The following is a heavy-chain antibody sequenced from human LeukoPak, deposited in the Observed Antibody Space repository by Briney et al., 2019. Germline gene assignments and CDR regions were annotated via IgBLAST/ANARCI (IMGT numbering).Heavy chain of an antibody. D-gene: IGHD4-17*01. CDR2: INPNSGGT. Sequence: ASVKVSCKASGHTFTGYYMHWVRQAPGQGLEWMGWINPNSGGTNYAQKFQGRVTMTRDTSISTAYMELSRLRSDDTAVYYCARVSHYGDYDWFDPWGQGTLVTVSS. J-gene: IGHJ5*02. CDR1: GHTFTGYY. V-gene: IGHV1-2*02. CDR3: ARVSHYGDYDWFDP.